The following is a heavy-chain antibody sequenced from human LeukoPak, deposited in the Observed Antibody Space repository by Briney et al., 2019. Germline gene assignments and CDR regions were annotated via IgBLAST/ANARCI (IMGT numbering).Heavy chain of an antibody. CDR2: ISYDGSNK. CDR1: GFTFSSYG. D-gene: IGHD2-15*01. CDR3: AKGPGYCSGGSCSPWDWFDP. J-gene: IGHJ5*02. V-gene: IGHV3-30*18. Sequence: GGSLRLSCAASGFTFSSYGMHWVRQAPGKGLERVAVISYDGSNKYYAVSVKGRFTISRDNSKNTLYLQMNSLRAEDTAVYYCAKGPGYCSGGSCSPWDWFDPWGQGTLVTVSS.